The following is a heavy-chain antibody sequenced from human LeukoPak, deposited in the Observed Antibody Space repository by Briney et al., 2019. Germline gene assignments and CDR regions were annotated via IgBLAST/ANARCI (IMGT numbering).Heavy chain of an antibody. D-gene: IGHD3-16*02. J-gene: IGHJ4*02. CDR2: ISGSGGIT. CDR3: ARGQGGVMITFGGVIVFDY. CDR1: GFTFSIYA. V-gene: IGHV3-23*01. Sequence: GGSLRLSCAASGFTFSIYAMSWVRQTPGKGLEWVSAISGSGGITYYADSVKGRFTISRDNSENTLYLQMNSLRAEDMAIYYCARGQGGVMITFGGVIVFDYWGQGALVTVSS.